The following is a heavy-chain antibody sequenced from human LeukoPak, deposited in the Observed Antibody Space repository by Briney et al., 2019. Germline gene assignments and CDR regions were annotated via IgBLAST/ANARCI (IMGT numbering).Heavy chain of an antibody. J-gene: IGHJ6*03. CDR1: GGSFSGYY. V-gene: IGHV4-34*01. D-gene: IGHD2-2*01. Sequence: SETLSLTCAVYGGSFSGYYWSWIRQPPGKGLEWIGEINHSGSTNYNPSLKSRVTISVDTSKNQFSLKLRSVTAADTAVYYCARGWGYCSSTSCYGAYYYYYMDVWGKGTTVTVSS. CDR2: INHSGST. CDR3: ARGWGYCSSTSCYGAYYYYYMDV.